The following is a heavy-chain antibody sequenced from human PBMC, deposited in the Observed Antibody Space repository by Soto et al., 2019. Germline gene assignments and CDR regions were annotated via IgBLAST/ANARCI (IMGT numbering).Heavy chain of an antibody. V-gene: IGHV5-51*01. CDR3: ARREGSSWYMNYFDY. J-gene: IGHJ4*02. D-gene: IGHD6-13*01. CDR2: IYPGDSDT. CDR1: GYSFTSYW. Sequence: GESLKISCKGSGYSFTSYWIGWVRQMPGKGLEWMGIIYPGDSDTRYSPSFQGQVTISADKSISTAYLQWSSLKASDTAMYYCARREGSSWYMNYFDYWGQGTLVTVSS.